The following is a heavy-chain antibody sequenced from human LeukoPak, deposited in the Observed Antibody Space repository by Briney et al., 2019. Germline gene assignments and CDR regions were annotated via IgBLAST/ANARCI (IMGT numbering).Heavy chain of an antibody. CDR1: GFTFSTYW. CDR2: IKSDGST. V-gene: IGHV3-74*01. CDR3: ARAPSEIGGYYPEYFRH. J-gene: IGHJ1*01. Sequence: PRGSLRLSCAASGFTFSTYWMHWVRQAPGKGLVWVSRIKSDGSTNYADSVKGRFTISRDNAKNTLSLQMNSLRPEDTGVYYCARAPSEIGGYYPEYFRHWGQGTLDTVSS. D-gene: IGHD3-3*01.